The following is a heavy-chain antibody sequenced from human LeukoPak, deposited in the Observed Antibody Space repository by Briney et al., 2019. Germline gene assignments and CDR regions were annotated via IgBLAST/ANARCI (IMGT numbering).Heavy chain of an antibody. V-gene: IGHV3-23*01. CDR3: AKEGVAKTTRGAYFDH. J-gene: IGHJ4*02. CDR1: GFAFRSFV. Sequence: GGSLRLSCAASGFAFRSFVVSWVRQAPGKGLEGVSSISGYGDRIYYADSVKGRFTISRDNSKNMLYLQMNSLRAEDTATYYCAKEGVAKTTRGAYFDHWGQGTLVTVFS. D-gene: IGHD1-26*01. CDR2: ISGYGDRI.